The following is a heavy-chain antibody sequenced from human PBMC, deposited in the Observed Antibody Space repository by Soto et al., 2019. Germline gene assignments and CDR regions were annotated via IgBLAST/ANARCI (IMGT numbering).Heavy chain of an antibody. D-gene: IGHD2-2*01. J-gene: IGHJ5*02. Sequence: QVQLVQSGAEVKKPGASVKVSCKASGYTFTSYGISWVRQAPGQGLEWMGWISAYNGNTTYAQKLQGRGTMTTDTSTITAYMELRSLRSDDTAVYYCARWVVPADARYSFYPWGQGTLVTVSS. CDR2: ISAYNGNT. V-gene: IGHV1-18*01. CDR1: GYTFTSYG. CDR3: ARWVVPADARYSFYP.